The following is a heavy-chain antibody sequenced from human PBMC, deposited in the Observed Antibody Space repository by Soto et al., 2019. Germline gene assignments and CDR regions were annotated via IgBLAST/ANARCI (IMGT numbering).Heavy chain of an antibody. J-gene: IGHJ4*02. CDR3: AKGRASDCPGCTQDY. D-gene: IGHD2-21*02. Sequence: EVQLLESGGGLAQPGGSLRLSCAASAFTFSSYAMSWVRQAPGKGLEWVSAVSGSGDSTYYADSVKGRFTISRDNSKNTLYLQMNSLRPEDTAVYYCAKGRASDCPGCTQDYWGQGTLVTVSS. CDR1: AFTFSSYA. V-gene: IGHV3-23*01. CDR2: VSGSGDST.